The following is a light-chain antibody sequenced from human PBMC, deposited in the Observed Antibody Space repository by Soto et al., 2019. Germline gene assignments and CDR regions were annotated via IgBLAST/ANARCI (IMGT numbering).Light chain of an antibody. Sequence: VMKKSAAALSVSQGERATLSCRASQSVSSNLAWYQQKPGQAPRLLIYGASTRATGIPARFSGSGSGTEFTLTISSLQSEDFAVYCCQQYNNWWTFGQGTKVDIK. V-gene: IGKV3-15*01. J-gene: IGKJ1*01. CDR3: QQYNNWWT. CDR2: GAS. CDR1: QSVSSN.